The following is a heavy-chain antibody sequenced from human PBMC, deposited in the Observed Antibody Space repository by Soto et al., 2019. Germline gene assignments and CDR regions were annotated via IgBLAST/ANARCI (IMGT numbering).Heavy chain of an antibody. CDR1: GYIFNHYG. J-gene: IGHJ4*02. V-gene: IGHV1-18*01. CDR2: IAPFKGKT. Sequence: QVQLVQSAAEVRRPGASVKVSCKASGYIFNHYGINWVRQAPGQGLEWVGWIAPFKGKTNSLQRIQDRISMTIDTAANTAHLEVRITTSDDPGVYFWAREGGSNTYSPLELDFWGQGTLVTVSS. D-gene: IGHD2-15*01. CDR3: AREGGSNTYSPLELDF.